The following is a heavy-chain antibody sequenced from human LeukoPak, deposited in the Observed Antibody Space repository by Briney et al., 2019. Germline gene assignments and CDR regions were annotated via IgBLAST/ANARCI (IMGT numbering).Heavy chain of an antibody. CDR1: GYTFTSYG. CDR2: ISAYNGNT. J-gene: IGHJ4*02. Sequence: ASVKVSCKASGYTFTSYGISWVRQAPGQGLEWMGWISAYNGNTNYAQKLQGRVTMTTDTSTSTAYMELRSLRSDDTAVYYCARADIVATIIFHFDYWGQGTLVTVSS. D-gene: IGHD5-12*01. V-gene: IGHV1-18*01. CDR3: ARADIVATIIFHFDY.